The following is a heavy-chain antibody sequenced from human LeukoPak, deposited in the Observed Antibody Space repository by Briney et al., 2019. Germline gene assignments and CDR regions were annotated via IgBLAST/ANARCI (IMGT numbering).Heavy chain of an antibody. D-gene: IGHD6-13*01. CDR3: ARGSSSWYERYIFDY. V-gene: IGHV4-61*10. CDR1: GGSISSGSYY. J-gene: IGHJ4*02. Sequence: SETLSLTCTVSGGSISSGSYYWSWIRQPAGKGLEWIGYIYYSGSTNYNPSLKSRVTISVDTSKNQFSLKLSSVTAADTAVYYCARGSSSWYERYIFDYWGQGTLVTVSS. CDR2: IYYSGST.